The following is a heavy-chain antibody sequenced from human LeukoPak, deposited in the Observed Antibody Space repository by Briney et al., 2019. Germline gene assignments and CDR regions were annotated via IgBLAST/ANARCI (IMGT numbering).Heavy chain of an antibody. J-gene: IGHJ4*02. Sequence: GASVKVSCKASGYTFTTYGISWVRQAPGQGLEWMGWISAYSGSTNYAQNLLGRVTMTTDTSTSTAYMELRSLRSDDTAVYYCARHYGGTFFDYWGQGTLVTVSS. D-gene: IGHD4-23*01. CDR1: GYTFTTYG. V-gene: IGHV1-18*01. CDR3: ARHYGGTFFDY. CDR2: ISAYSGST.